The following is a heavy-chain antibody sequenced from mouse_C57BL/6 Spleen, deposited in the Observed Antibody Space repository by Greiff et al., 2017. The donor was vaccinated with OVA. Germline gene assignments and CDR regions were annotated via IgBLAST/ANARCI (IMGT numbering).Heavy chain of an antibody. Sequence: QVQLQQSGAELVKPGASVKLSCKASGYTFTSYWMHWVKQRPGQGLEWIGMIHPNSGSTNYNEKFKSKATLTVDKSSSTAYMQLSSLTSEDSAVYYCAREVIYYGNLYAMDYWGQGTSVTVSS. J-gene: IGHJ4*01. CDR1: GYTFTSYW. CDR2: IHPNSGST. CDR3: AREVIYYGNLYAMDY. D-gene: IGHD2-1*01. V-gene: IGHV1-64*01.